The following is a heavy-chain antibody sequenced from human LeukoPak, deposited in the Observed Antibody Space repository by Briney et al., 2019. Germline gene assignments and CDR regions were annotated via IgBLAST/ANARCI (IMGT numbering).Heavy chain of an antibody. D-gene: IGHD2-15*01. J-gene: IGHJ5*02. CDR1: GYTFTNYY. V-gene: IGHV1-46*01. CDR2: INPSGGST. CDR3: ARDACSSGICSAGGNWFDP. Sequence: ASVKVSFKASGYTFTNYYMHWVRQAPGLGLEWMGIINPSGGSTNYAQKFQGRVTMTRDTSTSTVYMELSSLRSEDTAVYYCARDACSSGICSAGGNWFDPWGQGTLVTVSS.